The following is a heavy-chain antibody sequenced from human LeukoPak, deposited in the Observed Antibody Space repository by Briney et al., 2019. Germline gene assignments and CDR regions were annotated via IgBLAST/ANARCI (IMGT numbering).Heavy chain of an antibody. CDR2: IYHSGST. CDR3: ARLRYSSNN. CDR1: GYSISSGYY. D-gene: IGHD6-19*01. J-gene: IGHJ4*02. Sequence: PSETLSLTCTVSGYSISSGYYWGWIRQPPGKGLEWIGSIYHSGSTYYNPSLKSRVTISVDTSKNQFSLKLSSVTAADTAVYYCARLRYSSNNWGQGTLVTVSS. V-gene: IGHV4-38-2*02.